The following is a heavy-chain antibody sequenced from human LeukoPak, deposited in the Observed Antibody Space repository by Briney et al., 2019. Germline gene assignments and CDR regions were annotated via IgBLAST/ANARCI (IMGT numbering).Heavy chain of an antibody. J-gene: IGHJ3*02. CDR1: GFTFSSYA. CDR2: ISGSGTNT. CDR3: AKENWNYVIDVYDI. Sequence: GGSLRLSCAASGFTFSSYAMNWVRQAPGKGLEWVSGISGSGTNTYYADSVKGRFTISRDNSKNTLFLQMNSLRAEDTAVFFCAKENWNYVIDVYDIWGQGTMVTVSA. D-gene: IGHD3-16*01. V-gene: IGHV3-23*01.